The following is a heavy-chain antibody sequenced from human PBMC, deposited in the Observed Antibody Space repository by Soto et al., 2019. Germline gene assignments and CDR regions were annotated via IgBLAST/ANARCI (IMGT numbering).Heavy chain of an antibody. Sequence: QVQLVESGGGVVQPGRSLRLSCAASGFTFSSYAMHWVRQAPGKGLEWVAVISYDGSNKYYADSVKGRFTISRDNSKNTRDLQMSSRRAEDTAVYYWAREEPCGEGAYAYWGQGPLGTVSS. CDR3: AREEPCGEGAYAY. V-gene: IGHV3-30-3*01. CDR1: GFTFSSYA. D-gene: IGHD1-26*01. J-gene: IGHJ4*02. CDR2: ISYDGSNK.